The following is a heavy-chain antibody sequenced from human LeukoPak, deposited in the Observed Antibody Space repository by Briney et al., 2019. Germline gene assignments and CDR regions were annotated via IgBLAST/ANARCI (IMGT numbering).Heavy chain of an antibody. CDR3: ARSDYHNSGSHTVFDAFDI. J-gene: IGHJ3*02. V-gene: IGHV4-59*01. CDR1: GGSISRYY. CDR2: IDDSGNT. D-gene: IGHD3-10*01. Sequence: SETLSLTCTVSGGSISRYYWSWIRRPPGKGLEWIGYIDDSGNTNYNPSLKSQVTISVDKSKNQFSLKLSFVTAADTAVYYCARSDYHNSGSHTVFDAFDIWGQGTMVTVSS.